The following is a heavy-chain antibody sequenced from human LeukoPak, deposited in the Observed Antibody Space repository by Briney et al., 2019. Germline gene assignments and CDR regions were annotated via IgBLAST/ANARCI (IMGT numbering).Heavy chain of an antibody. J-gene: IGHJ4*02. CDR1: AYTFIDYF. CDR3: ARDLPSTSNWELDY. Sequence: GASVKVSCKTSAYTFIDYFIHWVRQTPGQGLEWMGRINPNTGGTDDAQNFQDRVTMTRDTSINAVYMELNRLTSDDTAVYYCARDLPSTSNWELDYWGQGTLVTVSS. D-gene: IGHD7-27*01. V-gene: IGHV1-2*06. CDR2: INPNTGGT.